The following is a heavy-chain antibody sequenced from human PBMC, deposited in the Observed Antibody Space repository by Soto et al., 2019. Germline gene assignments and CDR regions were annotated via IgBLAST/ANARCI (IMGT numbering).Heavy chain of an antibody. CDR2: IHDTGRT. CDR1: GDSLSTYS. CDR3: ARDSVYGTYRFES. V-gene: IGHV4-4*07. J-gene: IGHJ4*02. Sequence: QVQLQESGPGLVRPSETLSLPCTASGDSLSTYSWSWIRQPDGERLEWIGRIHDTGRTNSNPPLKSRVTTSVNASKNQFSLRMNSVTAADTAVYYCARDSVYGTYRFESWGQGTLVTVSS. D-gene: IGHD3-16*02.